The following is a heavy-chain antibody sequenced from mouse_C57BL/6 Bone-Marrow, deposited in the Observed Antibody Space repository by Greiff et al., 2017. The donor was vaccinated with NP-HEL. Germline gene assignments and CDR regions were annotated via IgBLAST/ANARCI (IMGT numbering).Heavy chain of an antibody. V-gene: IGHV10-1*01. D-gene: IGHD1-1*02. CDR2: IRSKSNNYAT. J-gene: IGHJ3*01. CDR1: GFSFNTYA. CDR3: VRGGSLAWFAY. Sequence: EVMLVESGGGLVQPKGSLKLSCAASGFSFNTYAMTWVRQAPGKGLEWVARIRSKSNNYATYYADSVRDRFTISRNDSESMRYLQMNSLKADDAAMYCCVRGGSLAWFAYWGQGTLVTVSA.